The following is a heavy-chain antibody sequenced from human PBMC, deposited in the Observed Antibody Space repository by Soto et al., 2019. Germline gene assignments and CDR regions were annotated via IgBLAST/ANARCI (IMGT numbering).Heavy chain of an antibody. CDR2: IYYSGST. CDR3: ARGPYYDFWSGYYYYGMDV. D-gene: IGHD3-3*01. Sequence: QVQLQESGPGLVKPSQTLSLTCTVSGGSISSGGYYWGWIRQHPGKGLEWIGYIYYSGSTYYNPSLKSRVTISVDTSKNQFSLKLSSVTAADTAVYYCARGPYYDFWSGYYYYGMDVWGQGTTVTVSS. CDR1: GGSISSGGYY. J-gene: IGHJ6*02. V-gene: IGHV4-31*03.